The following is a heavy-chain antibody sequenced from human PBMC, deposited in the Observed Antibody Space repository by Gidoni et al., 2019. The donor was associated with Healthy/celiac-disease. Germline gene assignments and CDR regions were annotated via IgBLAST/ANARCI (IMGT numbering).Heavy chain of an antibody. D-gene: IGHD1-26*01. V-gene: IGHV3-73*02. CDR3: TRDLSGTYGY. Sequence: EVQLVESGGGLVQPGGSRTLSCAASGFTFSGSAMHWVRQASGKGLEWVGRIRSKANSYATAYAASVKGRFTISRDDSKNTAYLQMNSLKTEDTAVYYCTRDLSGTYGYWGQGTLVTVSS. CDR2: IRSKANSYAT. CDR1: GFTFSGSA. J-gene: IGHJ4*02.